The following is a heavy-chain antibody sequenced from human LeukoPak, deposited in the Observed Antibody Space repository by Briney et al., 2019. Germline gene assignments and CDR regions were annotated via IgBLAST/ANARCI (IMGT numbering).Heavy chain of an antibody. D-gene: IGHD1-14*01. Sequence: SETLSLTCAAYGCTFSDFYRSWIRQAPGKGLEWVGEINHSGSSHYSPSLCGRVTISVDTSKNQLSLRLNSVTAADTAVYYCARGLSGIFVRTYMDVWGKGTRVSVSS. CDR1: GCTFSDFY. V-gene: IGHV4-34*01. CDR3: ARGLSGIFVRTYMDV. J-gene: IGHJ6*03. CDR2: INHSGSS.